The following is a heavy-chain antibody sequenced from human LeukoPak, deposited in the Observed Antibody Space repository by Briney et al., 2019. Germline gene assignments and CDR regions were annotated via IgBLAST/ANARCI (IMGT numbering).Heavy chain of an antibody. D-gene: IGHD3-22*01. CDR1: GGPISSGDYY. CDR2: IYYSGST. V-gene: IGHV4-30-4*01. Sequence: SETLSLTCTVSGGPISSGDYYWSWIRQPPGKGLEWIGYIYYSGSTYYNPSLKSRVTISVDTSKNQFSLKLSSVTAADTAVYYCARVKYYYDSSGYPLDYWGQGTLVTVSS. CDR3: ARVKYYYDSSGYPLDY. J-gene: IGHJ4*02.